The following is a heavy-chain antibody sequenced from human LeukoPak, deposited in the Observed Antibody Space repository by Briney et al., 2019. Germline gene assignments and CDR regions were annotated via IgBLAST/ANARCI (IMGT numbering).Heavy chain of an antibody. Sequence: PSETLSLTCTVSGGSISSSSYYWSWIRQPPGKGLEWIGYIYYSGSTNYNPSLKSRVTISVDTSKNQFSLKLSSVTAADTAVYYCARVSSGWPDYWGQGTLVTVSS. CDR1: GGSISSSSYY. J-gene: IGHJ4*02. CDR2: IYYSGST. CDR3: ARVSSGWPDY. D-gene: IGHD6-19*01. V-gene: IGHV4-61*01.